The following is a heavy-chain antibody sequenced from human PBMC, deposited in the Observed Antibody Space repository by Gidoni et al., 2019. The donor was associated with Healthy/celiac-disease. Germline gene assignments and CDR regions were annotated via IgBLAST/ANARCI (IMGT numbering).Heavy chain of an antibody. CDR1: GGSISSYY. D-gene: IGHD3-9*01. CDR2: IYYSGRT. J-gene: IGHJ2*01. V-gene: IGHV4-59*01. CDR3: AREREYYDILTGYHRYWYFDL. Sequence: QVQLQESGPGLVKPSETLSLTCTVSGGSISSYYWSWIRQPPGKGLEWIGYIYYSGRTNYNPSLKSRVTISVDTSKNQFSLKLSSVTAADTAVYYCAREREYYDILTGYHRYWYFDLWGRGTLVTVSS.